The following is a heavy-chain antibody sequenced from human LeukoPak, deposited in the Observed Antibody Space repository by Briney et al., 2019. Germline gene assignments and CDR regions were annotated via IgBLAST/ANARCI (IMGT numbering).Heavy chain of an antibody. J-gene: IGHJ4*02. D-gene: IGHD2-2*01. CDR1: GYTFTSYY. CDR2: INPSGGST. CDR3: ARDLLVGYCSSTSCFNFDY. V-gene: IGHV1-46*01. Sequence: GASVKVSCKASGYTFTSYYMHWVRQAPGQGPEWMGIINPSGGSTSYAQKFQGRVTMTRDTSTSTVYMELSSLRSEDTAVYYCARDLLVGYCSSTSCFNFDYWGQGTLVTVSS.